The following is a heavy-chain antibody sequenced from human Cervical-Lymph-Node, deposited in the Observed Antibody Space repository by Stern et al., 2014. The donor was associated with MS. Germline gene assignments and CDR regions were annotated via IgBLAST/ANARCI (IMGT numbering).Heavy chain of an antibody. CDR2: IWYDGSNK. J-gene: IGHJ6*02. Sequence: VQLVESGGGVVQPGRSLRLSCAASGFTFSSYGMHWVRQAPGKGLEWVAVIWYDGSNKYYADSVKGRFTISRDNSKNTLYLQMNSLRAEDTAVYYCARSSSPSPYYYYGMDVWGQGTTVTVFS. V-gene: IGHV3-33*01. CDR1: GFTFSSYG. D-gene: IGHD6-13*01. CDR3: ARSSSPSPYYYYGMDV.